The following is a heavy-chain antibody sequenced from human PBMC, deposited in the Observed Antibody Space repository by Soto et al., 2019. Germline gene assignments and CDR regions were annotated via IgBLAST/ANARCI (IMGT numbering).Heavy chain of an antibody. V-gene: IGHV4-34*01. Sequence: PSETLSLTCAVYGGSFSGFYWSWIRQPPGKGLEWVGEINHSGATNYNPSLKSRVTISVDTSKNQFSLKLSSVTAADTAVYYCARGRFYYDSSGYSPLLIDYWGQGTLVTVSS. CDR1: GGSFSGFY. J-gene: IGHJ4*02. CDR2: INHSGAT. D-gene: IGHD3-22*01. CDR3: ARGRFYYDSSGYSPLLIDY.